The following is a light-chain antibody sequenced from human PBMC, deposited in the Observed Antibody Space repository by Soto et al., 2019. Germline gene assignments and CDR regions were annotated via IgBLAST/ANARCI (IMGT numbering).Light chain of an antibody. Sequence: PGXLXLSPXXXATLXCRASQSVSNNYLAWYKQKPGQAPRLLIYGASNRATGIPDRLSGSGSGTEFTLTISRLEPEDFAVYYCQQYGSSGTFGHGTKVDI. J-gene: IGKJ1*01. CDR1: QSVSNNY. V-gene: IGKV3-20*01. CDR3: QQYGSSGT. CDR2: GAS.